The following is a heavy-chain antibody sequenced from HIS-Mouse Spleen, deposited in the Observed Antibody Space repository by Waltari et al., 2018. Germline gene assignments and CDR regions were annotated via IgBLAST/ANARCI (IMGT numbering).Heavy chain of an antibody. CDR3: ARLPRLRGSGSNSRFYFDY. J-gene: IGHJ4*02. V-gene: IGHV4-39*01. CDR2: IYCSGST. D-gene: IGHD3-10*01. CDR1: GGSISSSSYY. Sequence: QLQLQESGPGLVKPSETLSLTCTVPGGSISSSSYYWGWFRQPPGTGLEWIGSIYCSGSTYYNPSLKSRVTISVDTSKNQFSLKLSSVTAADTAVYYCARLPRLRGSGSNSRFYFDYWGQGTLVTVSS.